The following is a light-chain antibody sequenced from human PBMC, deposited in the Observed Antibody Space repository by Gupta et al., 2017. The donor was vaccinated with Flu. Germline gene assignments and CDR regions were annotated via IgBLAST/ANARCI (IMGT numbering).Light chain of an antibody. Sequence: DIQMTQSPSTLSASVGDRVTITCRASQTITSWLAWYQQKPGKAPKLLIYKASTGESGVPSRFSGSGSGTEFTLTSSSLQPDDFANYYCQQDHSFRTFGQGTKVEIK. V-gene: IGKV1-5*03. CDR1: QTITSW. CDR2: KAS. J-gene: IGKJ1*01. CDR3: QQDHSFRT.